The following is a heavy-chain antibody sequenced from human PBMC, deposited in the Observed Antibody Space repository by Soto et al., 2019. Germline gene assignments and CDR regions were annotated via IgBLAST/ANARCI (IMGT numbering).Heavy chain of an antibody. CDR1: GGTFSSYA. CDR2: IIPIFGTA. Sequence: SVKVSCKASGGTFSSYAISWVRQAPGQGLEWMGGIIPIFGTANHAQKFQGRVTITADESTSTAYMELSSLRSEDTAVYYCASLPQGSSYYYFDYWGQGTLVTVSS. CDR3: ASLPQGSSYYYFDY. D-gene: IGHD3-22*01. V-gene: IGHV1-69*13. J-gene: IGHJ4*02.